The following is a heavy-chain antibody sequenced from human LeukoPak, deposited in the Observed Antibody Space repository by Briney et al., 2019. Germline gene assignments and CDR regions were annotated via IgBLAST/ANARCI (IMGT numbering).Heavy chain of an antibody. CDR3: ARLVATYCSGGSCYGSIFDY. V-gene: IGHV1-18*01. Sequence: ASVKVSCKASGYTFTSYGISWVRQAPGQGLEWMGWISAYNGNTNYAQKLQGRVTMTTDTSTSTAYMELRSLRSDDTAVYYCARLVATYCSGGSCYGSIFDYWGQGTLVTVSS. J-gene: IGHJ4*02. CDR1: GYTFTSYG. D-gene: IGHD2-15*01. CDR2: ISAYNGNT.